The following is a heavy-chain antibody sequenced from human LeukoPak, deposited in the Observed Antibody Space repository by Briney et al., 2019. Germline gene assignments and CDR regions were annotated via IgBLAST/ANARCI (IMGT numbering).Heavy chain of an antibody. CDR1: GFTFSSYA. V-gene: IGHV4-34*01. Sequence: GSLRLSCAASGFTFSSYAMSWVRQPPGKGLEWIGEINHSGSTNYNPYLKSRVTISVDTSKNQFSLKLSSVTAADTAVYYCARRLYVWGSYRTGTFDYWGQGTLVTVSS. CDR3: ARRLYVWGSYRTGTFDY. CDR2: INHSGST. J-gene: IGHJ4*02. D-gene: IGHD3-16*02.